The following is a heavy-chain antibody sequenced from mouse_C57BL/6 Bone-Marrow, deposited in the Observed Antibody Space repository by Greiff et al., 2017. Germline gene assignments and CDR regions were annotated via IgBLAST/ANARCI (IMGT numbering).Heavy chain of an antibody. CDR1: GFTFSSYA. J-gene: IGHJ3*01. V-gene: IGHV5-4*01. CDR2: ISDGGSYT. D-gene: IGHD2-3*01. Sequence: EVNLVESGGGLVKPGGSLKLSCAASGFTFSSYAMSWVRQTPEKRLEWVATISDGGSYTYYPDNVKGRFTISRYNAKNNLYLQMSHLKSEDTAMYYCARDPWYDGYYPYWGQGTLVSVSA. CDR3: ARDPWYDGYYPY.